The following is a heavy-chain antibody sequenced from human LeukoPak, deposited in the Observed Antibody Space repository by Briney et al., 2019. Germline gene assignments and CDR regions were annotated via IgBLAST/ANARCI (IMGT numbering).Heavy chain of an antibody. V-gene: IGHV4-39*01. J-gene: IGHJ4*02. CDR1: GGSIRISSCY. Sequence: SETLSLTCTVSGGSIRISSCYWCWIRQPPGKGLEWIGSIYYSGSTYYNPSLKSRVTISVDTSNNQFSLKLSSVTAADTAVYYCASPANWGQRVDYWGQGTLVTVSS. CDR3: ASPANWGQRVDY. D-gene: IGHD7-27*01. CDR2: IYYSGST.